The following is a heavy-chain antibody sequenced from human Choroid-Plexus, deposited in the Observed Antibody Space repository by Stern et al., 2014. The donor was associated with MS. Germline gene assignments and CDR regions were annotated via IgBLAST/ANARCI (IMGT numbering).Heavy chain of an antibody. CDR3: TRRCSDYSCESDFDY. J-gene: IGHJ4*02. CDR1: GFIFSDYG. Sequence: VHLVESGGGVVQPGTSLRLSCEASGFIFSDYGMHWVRQAPGKGLEWVAGIWYEGPSRYYADSVRGRFTISRDNSKNTLYLQMNSLRVEDTAMYFCTRRCSDYSCESDFDYWGQGTLVTVSS. CDR2: IWYEGPSR. V-gene: IGHV3-33*01. D-gene: IGHD3-22*01.